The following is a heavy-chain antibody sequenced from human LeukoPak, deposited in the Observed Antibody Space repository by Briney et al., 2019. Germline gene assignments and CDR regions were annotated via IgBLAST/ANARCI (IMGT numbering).Heavy chain of an antibody. CDR1: GGSISSGGYY. CDR2: IYYSGST. J-gene: IGHJ4*02. D-gene: IGHD2-2*01. Sequence: SETLSLTCTVSGGSISSGGYYWSWIRQHPGKGLEWIGYIYYSGSTYYNPSLKSRVTISVDTSKNQFSLKLSSVTAADTAVYYCARGAVVVVVPAAIRPSLFDYWGQGTLVTVSS. CDR3: ARGAVVVVVPAAIRPSLFDY. V-gene: IGHV4-31*03.